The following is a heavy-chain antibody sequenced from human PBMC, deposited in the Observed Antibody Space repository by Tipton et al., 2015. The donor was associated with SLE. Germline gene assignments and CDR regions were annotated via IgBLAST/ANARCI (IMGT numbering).Heavy chain of an antibody. CDR2: ISWNSGSI. Sequence: SLRLSCTASGFTFDDYAMHWVRQAPGKGLEWVSGISWNSGSIVYADSVKGRFTISRDNAKNSLYLQMNSLRTEDTTLYYCAKGFYDAYFDYWGQGTLVTVSS. J-gene: IGHJ4*02. V-gene: IGHV3-9*01. CDR1: GFTFDDYA. CDR3: AKGFYDAYFDY. D-gene: IGHD5/OR15-5a*01.